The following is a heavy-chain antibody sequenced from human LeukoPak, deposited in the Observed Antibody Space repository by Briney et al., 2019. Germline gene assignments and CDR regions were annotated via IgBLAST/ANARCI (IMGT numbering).Heavy chain of an antibody. V-gene: IGHV7-4-1*02. Sequence: ASVKVSCKASGYTFTSYAMNWVRQAPGQGLEWMGWINTNTGNPTYAQGFSGRFVFSLDTSVSTAYLQISSLKAEDTAVYYCARTNLGEDGRYYFDYWGQGTLVTVSS. CDR1: GYTFTSYA. D-gene: IGHD3-16*01. J-gene: IGHJ4*02. CDR3: ARTNLGEDGRYYFDY. CDR2: INTNTGNP.